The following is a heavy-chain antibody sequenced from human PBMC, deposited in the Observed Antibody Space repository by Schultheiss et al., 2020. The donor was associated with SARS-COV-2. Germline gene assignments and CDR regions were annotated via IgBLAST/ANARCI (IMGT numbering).Heavy chain of an antibody. CDR3: AKTAITMIVVVTVGDAFDI. Sequence: GASLKISCAASGFTFSSYAMHWVRQAPGKGLEWVAVISYDGSNKYYADSVKGRFTISRDNSKNTLYLQMNSLRAEDTAVYYCAKTAITMIVVVTVGDAFDIWGQGTMVTVSS. J-gene: IGHJ3*02. CDR1: GFTFSSYA. CDR2: ISYDGSNK. V-gene: IGHV3-30*07. D-gene: IGHD3-22*01.